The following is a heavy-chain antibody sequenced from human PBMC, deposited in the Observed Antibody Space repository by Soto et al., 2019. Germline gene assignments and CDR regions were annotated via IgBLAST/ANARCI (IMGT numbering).Heavy chain of an antibody. J-gene: IGHJ4*02. CDR2: IYHSGST. V-gene: IGHV4-4*02. Sequence: SETLSLTCAPSTASISSSIRWGWVRKPPGKGLEWIGEIYHSGSTNYNPSLKSRVTISVDKSKNQFSLKLSSVTAADTAVYYCARSRGYFDWLSFGYWGQGTLVTVSS. CDR3: ARSRGYFDWLSFGY. D-gene: IGHD3-9*01. CDR1: TASISSSIR.